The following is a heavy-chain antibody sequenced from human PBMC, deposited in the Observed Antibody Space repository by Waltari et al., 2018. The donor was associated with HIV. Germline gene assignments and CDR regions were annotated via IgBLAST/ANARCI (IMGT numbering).Heavy chain of an antibody. CDR2: IYYSG. V-gene: IGHV4-59*01. CDR1: GGSISSYY. D-gene: IGHD6-6*01. J-gene: IGHJ6*02. Sequence: KPSETLSLTCTVSGGSISSYYWSWIRQPPGKGLEWIGYIYYSGSTISVDTSKNQFSLKLSSVTAADTAVYYCARGSSSSRYYYGMDVWGQGTTVTVSS. CDR3: ARGSSSSRYYYGMDV.